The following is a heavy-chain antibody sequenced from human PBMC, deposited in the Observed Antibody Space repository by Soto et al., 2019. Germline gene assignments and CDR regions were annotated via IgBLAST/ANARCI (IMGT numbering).Heavy chain of an antibody. V-gene: IGHV1-69*13. CDR3: AKVRYSSPMGYYYGMDV. D-gene: IGHD6-19*01. CDR2: IIPIFGTA. Sequence: SVKVSCKASRVAFSKFIVTWVRQAPGLGLEWVGGIIPIFGTANYAQRFQGRVTITADESTSTSYMEVNNLRSEDTAVYYCAKVRYSSPMGYYYGMDVWGQGTTVTVSS. CDR1: RVAFSKFI. J-gene: IGHJ6*02.